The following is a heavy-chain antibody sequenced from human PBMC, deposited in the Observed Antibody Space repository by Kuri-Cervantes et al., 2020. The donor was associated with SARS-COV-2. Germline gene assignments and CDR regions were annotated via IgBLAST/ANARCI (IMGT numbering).Heavy chain of an antibody. CDR2: IKSKTDGGTT. D-gene: IGHD3-10*01. J-gene: IGHJ4*02. Sequence: GGSLRLSCAASGFTFSNAWMSWVRQAPGKGLEWVGRIKSKTDGGTTDYAAPVKGRFTISRDDSKNTLYLQMNSLKTEDTAVYYCTTAATMVQGVIINFDYWGQGTLVTVSS. V-gene: IGHV3-15*01. CDR3: TTAATMVQGVIINFDY. CDR1: GFTFSNAW.